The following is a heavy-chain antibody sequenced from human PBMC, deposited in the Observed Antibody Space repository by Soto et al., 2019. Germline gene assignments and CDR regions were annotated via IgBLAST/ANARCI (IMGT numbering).Heavy chain of an antibody. CDR3: ASRGGVIDY. D-gene: IGHD2-8*02. J-gene: IGHJ4*02. Sequence: SETLSLTCTVSGGSVSSGSYYWSWIRHPPGEGLEWIGYIYYSGSTNYNPSLKSRVTISVDTSKNQFSLKLSSVTAADTAVYYCASRGGVIDYWGQGTLVTVSS. CDR2: IYYSGST. V-gene: IGHV4-61*01. CDR1: GGSVSSGSYY.